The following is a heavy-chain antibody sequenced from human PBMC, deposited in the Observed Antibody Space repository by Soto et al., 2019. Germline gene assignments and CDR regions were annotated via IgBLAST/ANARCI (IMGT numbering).Heavy chain of an antibody. CDR1: GGSISSSSNY. J-gene: IGHJ4*02. CDR2: IYYSGST. D-gene: IGHD6-19*01. V-gene: IGHV4-39*01. CDR3: ARHEAVAGTFDY. Sequence: QLQLQESGPGLVKPSETLSLTCTVSGGSISSSSNYWGWIRQPPGKGLEWIGSIYYSGSTYYNPSLKSRVTISVVTSKNQFSLKLSYVTAADTAVYDCARHEAVAGTFDYLGQGTLVTVS.